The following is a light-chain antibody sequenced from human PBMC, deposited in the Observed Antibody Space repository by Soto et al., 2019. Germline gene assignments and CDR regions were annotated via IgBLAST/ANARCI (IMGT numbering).Light chain of an antibody. V-gene: IGKV3-20*01. CDR3: QHYGETPIT. J-gene: IGKJ5*01. CDR1: QSVSRR. Sequence: EIVLTQSPGTLSLSPGGRATLSCRASQSVSRRLAWYQHRPGQSPRLLISGASMRASGVPVRFSGSGSGTDFTLPISRLEPEDFAVYYCQHYGETPITFGLGTRLE. CDR2: GAS.